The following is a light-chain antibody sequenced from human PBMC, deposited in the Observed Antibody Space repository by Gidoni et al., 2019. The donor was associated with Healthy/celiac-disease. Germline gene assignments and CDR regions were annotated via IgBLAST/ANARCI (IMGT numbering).Light chain of an antibody. CDR2: KAS. J-gene: IGKJ2*01. CDR3: QQYNSSPYT. Sequence: DIQMPQSPSTLSASVGDRVTITCRASQSISWWLAWYQQKPGKAPKLLIYKASNLEGGVPSGFSGSGSGTEFTLTISSLQPDDFATYYCQQYNSSPYTFGQGTKLEIK. CDR1: QSISWW. V-gene: IGKV1-5*03.